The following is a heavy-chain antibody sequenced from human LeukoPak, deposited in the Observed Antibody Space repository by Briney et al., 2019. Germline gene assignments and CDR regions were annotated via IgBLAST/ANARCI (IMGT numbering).Heavy chain of an antibody. CDR1: GDSITSNSYH. J-gene: IGHJ5*02. CDR3: VRGGTSSMYNWFDP. D-gene: IGHD6-13*01. V-gene: IGHV4-39*07. CDR2: MYYSGGT. Sequence: SETLSLTCSVTGDSITSNSYHWAWIRQPPGKGLECIGTMYYSGGTYYNPSLKSRVTISIDTSRNQFSLRLSSVTAADTAVYYCVRGGTSSMYNWFDPWGQGTLAIVSS.